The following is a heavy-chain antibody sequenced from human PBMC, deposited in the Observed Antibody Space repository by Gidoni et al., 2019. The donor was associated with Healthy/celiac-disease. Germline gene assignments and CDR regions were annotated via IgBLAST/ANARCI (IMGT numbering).Heavy chain of an antibody. CDR3: ARDRGVTTFYYYYGMDV. CDR2: IYYSGST. J-gene: IGHJ6*02. Sequence: QVQLQESGPGLVKPSETLSLPCTVSGGSFSIGGYYWSWIRQPPGKGLEWIGYIYYSGSTNYNPSLKSRVTISVDTSKNQFSLKLSSVTAADTAVYYCARDRGVTTFYYYYGMDVWGQGTTVTVSS. CDR1: GGSFSIGGYY. V-gene: IGHV4-61*08. D-gene: IGHD3-10*01.